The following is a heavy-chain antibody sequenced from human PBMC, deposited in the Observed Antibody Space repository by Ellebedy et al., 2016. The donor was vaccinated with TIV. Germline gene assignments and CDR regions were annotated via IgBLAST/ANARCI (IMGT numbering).Heavy chain of an antibody. V-gene: IGHV3-30-3*01. CDR3: ARDDGSEGALGY. Sequence: PGGSLRLSCVASGFTFDSYAMHWVRQAPGKGLEWVAVISHDGSSQYYADSVKGQFSISRDNAQNSLYLQMNSLRAEDTAMYYCARDDGSEGALGYWGQGTLVTVSS. J-gene: IGHJ4*02. D-gene: IGHD3-10*01. CDR2: ISHDGSSQ. CDR1: GFTFDSYA.